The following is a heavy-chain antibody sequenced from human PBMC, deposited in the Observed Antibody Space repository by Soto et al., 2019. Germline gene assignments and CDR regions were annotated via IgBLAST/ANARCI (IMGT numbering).Heavy chain of an antibody. V-gene: IGHV4-30-4*01. CDR1: GGSISSVDYY. J-gene: IGHJ6*02. CDR3: DSYGDYYYYGMDV. Sequence: QVQLQESGPVLVTPSQTLSLTCTVSGGSISSVDYYWSWFLQPPGKGLEWIGYIYYSGSTYYNPSLKSRVTISVDTSKNQFSLKLSSVTAADTAVYYCDSYGDYYYYGMDVWGQGTTVTVSS. D-gene: IGHD4-17*01. CDR2: IYYSGST.